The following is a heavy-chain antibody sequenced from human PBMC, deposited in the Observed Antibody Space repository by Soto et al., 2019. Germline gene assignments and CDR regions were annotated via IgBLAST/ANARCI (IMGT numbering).Heavy chain of an antibody. CDR3: ARETNGVHY. D-gene: IGHD2-8*01. CDR2: TYYRSMWYY. Sequence: SQNLSLTCAISGDSVSNNIAVWNWIRQSPSRGLEWLGRTYYRSMWYYEYAVSVKSRITINPDTSKNQFSLQLISATPEDSAMYYCARETNGVHYWGQGTLVTAPQ. CDR1: GDSVSNNIAV. V-gene: IGHV6-1*01. J-gene: IGHJ4*02.